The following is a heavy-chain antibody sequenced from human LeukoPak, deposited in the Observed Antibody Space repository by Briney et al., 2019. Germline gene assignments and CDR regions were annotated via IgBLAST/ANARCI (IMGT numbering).Heavy chain of an antibody. J-gene: IGHJ5*02. D-gene: IGHD3-9*01. Sequence: SETLSLTCTVSGGSISSSSYYWGWIRQPPGKGLEWIGSIYYSGSTYYNPSLKSRVTISVDTSKNQFSLKLSSVTAADTAVYYCAREGRVLTGYFNWFDPWGQGTLVTVSS. V-gene: IGHV4-39*02. CDR1: GGSISSSSYY. CDR2: IYYSGST. CDR3: AREGRVLTGYFNWFDP.